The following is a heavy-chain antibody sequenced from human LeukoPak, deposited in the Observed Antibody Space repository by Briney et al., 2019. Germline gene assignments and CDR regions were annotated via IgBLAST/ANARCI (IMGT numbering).Heavy chain of an antibody. D-gene: IGHD2-15*01. CDR3: EKYLNVGSSRWFDP. CDR2: ICDSGRTI. V-gene: IGHV3-11*01. CDR1: GFTFDDYY. J-gene: IGHJ5*02. Sequence: GGSLRLSCAASGFTFDDYYMSWIRQAPGKGLEWVSYICDSGRTIYYADSVKGRFTISRDNSKNTLYLQMNSLRAEDTAIYYCEKYLNVGSSRWFDPWGQGTLVTVSS.